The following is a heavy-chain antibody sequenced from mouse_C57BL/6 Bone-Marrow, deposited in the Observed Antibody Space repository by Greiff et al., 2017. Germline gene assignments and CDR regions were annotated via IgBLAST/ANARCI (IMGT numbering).Heavy chain of an antibody. V-gene: IGHV5-4*01. CDR1: GFTFSSYA. Sequence: EVQRVESGGGLVKPGGSLKLSCAASGFTFSSYAMSWVRQTPEKRLEWVATISDGGSYTYYPDNVKGRFTISRDNAKNNLYLQMSHLKSEDTAMYYCARSYYGVYYFDYWGQGTTLTVAS. CDR2: ISDGGSYT. CDR3: ARSYYGVYYFDY. J-gene: IGHJ2*01. D-gene: IGHD2-13*01.